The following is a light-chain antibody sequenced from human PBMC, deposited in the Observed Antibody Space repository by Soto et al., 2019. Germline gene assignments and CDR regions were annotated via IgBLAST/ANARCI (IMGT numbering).Light chain of an antibody. CDR1: QSVSSN. CDR2: DAS. Sequence: EIIMTQSPATLSLSPGERATLSCRASQSVSSNLAWYQQKPGQAPRLLIYDASNRATGIPARFSGSGSGTDFTLTISSQEPEDFAVYYCHQRSNWPPTFGGGTKVEIK. CDR3: HQRSNWPPT. V-gene: IGKV3-11*01. J-gene: IGKJ4*01.